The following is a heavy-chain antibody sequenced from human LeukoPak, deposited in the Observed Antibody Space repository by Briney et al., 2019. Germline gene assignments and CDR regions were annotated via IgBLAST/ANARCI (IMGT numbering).Heavy chain of an antibody. D-gene: IGHD3-22*01. CDR3: ARGVHVRVYDSNPHYGHY. Sequence: ASVKVSCKASGYTFTSYHMHWVRQAPGQGLEWMGIINPRTGSTSYSQKFQGRVTMTRDMSTSTVYMELSSLRSEDTALYYCARGVHVRVYDSNPHYGHYWGQGTLVTVSS. CDR2: INPRTGST. J-gene: IGHJ4*02. CDR1: GYTFTSYH. V-gene: IGHV1-46*01.